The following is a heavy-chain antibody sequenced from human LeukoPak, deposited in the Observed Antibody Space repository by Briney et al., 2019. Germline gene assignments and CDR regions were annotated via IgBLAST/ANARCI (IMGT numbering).Heavy chain of an antibody. CDR2: ISAYNGNT. D-gene: IGHD3-10*01. Sequence: AASVKVSCKASGYTFTSYGISWVRQAPGQGLEWMGWISAYNGNTNYAQMLQGRVTMTTDTSTSTAYMELRSLRSDDTAVYYCARDHITMVRGVIGAFDIWGQGTMVTVSS. CDR3: ARDHITMVRGVIGAFDI. CDR1: GYTFTSYG. J-gene: IGHJ3*02. V-gene: IGHV1-18*01.